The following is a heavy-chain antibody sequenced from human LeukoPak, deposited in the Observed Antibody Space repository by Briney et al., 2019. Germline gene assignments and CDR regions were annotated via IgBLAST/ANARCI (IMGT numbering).Heavy chain of an antibody. CDR3: ARGPHYALGIYFDY. D-gene: IGHD7-27*01. J-gene: IGHJ4*02. CDR2: IYSSGRT. V-gene: IGHV4-4*07. Sequence: SETLSLTCTVSGGSISGDYWSWIRQPAGKGLEWIGRIYSSGRTDYNPSLKSRVTMSVDTSKNQFSLKLNSVTAADTAVYYCARGPHYALGIYFDYWGQGTLVTVSS. CDR1: GGSISGDY.